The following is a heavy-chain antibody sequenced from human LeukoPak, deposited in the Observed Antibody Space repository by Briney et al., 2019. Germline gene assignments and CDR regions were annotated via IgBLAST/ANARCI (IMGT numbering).Heavy chain of an antibody. CDR2: VYYSGST. Sequence: PSETLSLTCTVSGDFITAYYWSWIGQPPGKGVEWIGYVYYSGSTEYNPSLRSRVTISLEMSKHQFSLNLTSVTAANTAVYYCASNTGTVFDYWGQGALVTVSS. V-gene: IGHV4-59*01. D-gene: IGHD7-27*01. CDR3: ASNTGTVFDY. J-gene: IGHJ4*02. CDR1: GDFITAYY.